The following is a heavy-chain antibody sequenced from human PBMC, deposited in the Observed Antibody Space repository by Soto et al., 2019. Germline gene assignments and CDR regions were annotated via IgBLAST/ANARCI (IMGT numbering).Heavy chain of an antibody. CDR2: INPSGGST. CDR1: GYTFTSYY. Sequence: GPSVKVSCKSSGYTFTSYYMHWVRQAPGQGLEWMGIINPSGGSTSYAQKFQGRVTMTRDTSTSTVYMELSSLRSEDTAVYYCAREQLELRAFDIWGQGTMVTVSS. CDR3: AREQLELRAFDI. V-gene: IGHV1-46*01. D-gene: IGHD1-7*01. J-gene: IGHJ3*02.